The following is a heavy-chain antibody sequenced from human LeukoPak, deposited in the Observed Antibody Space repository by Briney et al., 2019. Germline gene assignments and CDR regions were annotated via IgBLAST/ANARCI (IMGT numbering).Heavy chain of an antibody. V-gene: IGHV1-2*02. CDR2: INPNSGGT. CDR1: GYTFTGYY. J-gene: IGHJ4*02. Sequence: ASVKVSCKASGYTFTGYYMHWVRQAPGQGLEWMGWINPNSGGTNYAQKFQGRVTMTRDTSISTAYMELSRLGSDDTAVYYCAREGSIAVAFDYWGQGTLVTVSS. D-gene: IGHD6-19*01. CDR3: AREGSIAVAFDY.